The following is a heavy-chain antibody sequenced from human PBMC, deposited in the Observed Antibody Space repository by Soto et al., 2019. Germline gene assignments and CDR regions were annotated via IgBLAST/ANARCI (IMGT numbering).Heavy chain of an antibody. J-gene: IGHJ2*01. CDR1: GYTFGNND. Sequence: QVQLVQSGAEVKKPGASVMVSCKASGYTFGNNDINWVRQATGQGLEWMGWMNPKSGNTGFAQQFQGRVTMTRDTSTTTAYMELSSLRSEYTAVYYCARVTRTWYFDLWGPGTLLTVSS. V-gene: IGHV1-8*01. CDR3: ARVTRTWYFDL. CDR2: MNPKSGNT.